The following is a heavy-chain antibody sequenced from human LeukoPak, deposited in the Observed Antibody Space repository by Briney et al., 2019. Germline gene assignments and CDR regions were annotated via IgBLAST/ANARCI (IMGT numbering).Heavy chain of an antibody. D-gene: IGHD3-16*01. CDR2: INHSGGT. J-gene: IGHJ4*02. V-gene: IGHV4-34*01. CDR3: ARARSVMITFGGVGSHFDY. Sequence: PSETLSLTCAVYGGSFSDYSWSWIRQPPGKGLEWIGEINHSGGTKHNPSLMSRVTISVDTSKNQFSLKLSSVTAADTAVYYCARARSVMITFGGVGSHFDYWGQGTLVTVSS. CDR1: GGSFSDYS.